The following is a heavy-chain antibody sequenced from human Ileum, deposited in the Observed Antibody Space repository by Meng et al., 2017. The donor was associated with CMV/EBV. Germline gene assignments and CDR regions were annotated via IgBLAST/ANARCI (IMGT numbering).Heavy chain of an antibody. CDR3: ARSRGDYYDSSGLSYYFDG. D-gene: IGHD3-22*01. Sequence: FTSYGVSWVRRAPGQGLEWMGWISAYNGNTNYAQKFLGRVTMTTDTSTSTAYMELRSLRSDDTAVYYCARSRGDYYDSSGLSYYFDGWGQGTLVTVSS. CDR1: FTSYG. V-gene: IGHV1-18*01. J-gene: IGHJ4*02. CDR2: ISAYNGNT.